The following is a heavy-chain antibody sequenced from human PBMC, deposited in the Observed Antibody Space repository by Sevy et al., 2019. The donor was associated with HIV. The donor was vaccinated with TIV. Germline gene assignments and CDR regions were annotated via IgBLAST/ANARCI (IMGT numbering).Heavy chain of an antibody. Sequence: GGSLRLSCAASGFTFNFYGMHWVRQAPGKGLEWVALISYDGNLKYYADSAKGRFTISRDNSKNTLYLQMNSLRPEDTAVYYCVTAPNDYDNSGWAGLEVWGQGTTVTVSS. CDR2: ISYDGNLK. V-gene: IGHV3-30*03. J-gene: IGHJ6*02. D-gene: IGHD3-22*01. CDR3: VTAPNDYDNSGWAGLEV. CDR1: GFTFNFYG.